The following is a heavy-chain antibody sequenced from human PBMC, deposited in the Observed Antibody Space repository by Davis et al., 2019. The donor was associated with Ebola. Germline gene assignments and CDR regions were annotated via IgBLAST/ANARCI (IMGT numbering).Heavy chain of an antibody. CDR2: ISYDENNK. Sequence: GESLKISCVTSGFTFNHFAMHWVRQAPGKGLEWVAVISYDENNKYYADSVKGRFTISRDNSKNTLYLQMNSLRVEDTAVYYCARDSSHLYSGSHDWGQGTLVTVSS. CDR1: GFTFNHFA. J-gene: IGHJ4*02. V-gene: IGHV3-30-3*01. CDR3: ARDSSHLYSGSHD. D-gene: IGHD1-26*01.